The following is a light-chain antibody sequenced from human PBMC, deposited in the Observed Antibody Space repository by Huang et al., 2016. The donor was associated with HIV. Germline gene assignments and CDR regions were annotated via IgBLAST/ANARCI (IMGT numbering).Light chain of an antibody. CDR2: GAS. J-gene: IGKJ3*01. V-gene: IGKV3-15*01. CDR1: QNIGDN. Sequence: EIVMTQSPATLSVSPGERATLSCRDSQNIGDNLTWYQHKPGQAPRLLIYGASTRATGFPPRFSGSGAGTEFTLTISGLESEDFAVYYCQQFNNWPPGFTFGPGTTVDVK. CDR3: QQFNNWPPGFT.